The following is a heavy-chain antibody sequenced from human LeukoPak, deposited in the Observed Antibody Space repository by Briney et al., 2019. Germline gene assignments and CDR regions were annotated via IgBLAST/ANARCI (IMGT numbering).Heavy chain of an antibody. V-gene: IGHV6-1*01. CDR1: GDSVSSNSAA. CDR2: TYYRSKWYN. J-gene: IGHJ3*02. Sequence: SQTLSLTCAISGDSVSSNSAAWNWIRQCPSRGLEGLGRTYYRSKWYNDYAVSVKSRITMNPDTSKNQFPLQLNSVTPEDTAVYYCARERGDDAFDIWGQGTMLTVSS. CDR3: ARERGDDAFDI.